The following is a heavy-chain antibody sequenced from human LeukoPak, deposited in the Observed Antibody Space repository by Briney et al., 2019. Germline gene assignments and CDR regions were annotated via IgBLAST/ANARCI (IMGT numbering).Heavy chain of an antibody. V-gene: IGHV3-7*01. Sequence: GGSLRLSCEASGFSFDTHWMNWVRQFPGGGLEWVANIKPDGSAEYYLDSVKGRFSISRDNVKNLVYLQLNSLRTGDTAVYYCSGRSGFSSIYWGQGTLVTVSS. D-gene: IGHD2-2*01. CDR3: SGRSGFSSIY. CDR2: IKPDGSAE. CDR1: GFSFDTHW. J-gene: IGHJ4*02.